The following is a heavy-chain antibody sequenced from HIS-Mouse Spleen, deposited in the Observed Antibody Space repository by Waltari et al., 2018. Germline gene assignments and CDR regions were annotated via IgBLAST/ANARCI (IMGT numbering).Heavy chain of an antibody. V-gene: IGHV4-39*07. CDR1: GGSISSSSYY. Sequence: QLQLQESGPGLVKPSETLSLTCTVSGGSISSSSYYWGWIRQPPGKGLEWIGCIYYRGSTYSNPSLKSRVTRSVDTSKNQFSLKLSSVTAADTAVYYCAREIPYSSSWYDWYFDLWGRGTLVTVSS. D-gene: IGHD6-13*01. J-gene: IGHJ2*01. CDR2: IYYRGST. CDR3: AREIPYSSSWYDWYFDL.